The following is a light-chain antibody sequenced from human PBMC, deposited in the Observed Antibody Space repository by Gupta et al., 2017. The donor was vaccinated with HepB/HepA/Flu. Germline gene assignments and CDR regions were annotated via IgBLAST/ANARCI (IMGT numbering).Light chain of an antibody. CDR1: QDISHY. Sequence: DIQLTQSPSFLSASVGDRVTITCRASQDISHYLAWYQQKPGKAPKLLIYAASTLQSGVPSRFTGSGSGTEFTLTTSSLQPEDFATYYCLQLNSYPYTVGQGTKLEIK. CDR2: AAS. CDR3: LQLNSYPYT. J-gene: IGKJ2*01. V-gene: IGKV1-9*01.